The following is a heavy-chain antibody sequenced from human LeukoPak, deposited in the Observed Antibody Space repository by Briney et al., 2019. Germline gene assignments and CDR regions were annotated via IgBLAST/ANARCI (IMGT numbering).Heavy chain of an antibody. CDR1: GITFSSYW. D-gene: IGHD3-22*01. Sequence: SGGSLRLSCAASGITFSSYWMSWVRQAPGKGPEWVANIKQDGSEKDYVDSVKGRFTISRDNAKNSLYLQMNSLRGEDTAVYYCARSPRWYYDGSGYSGYFDYWGQGTQVTVSS. CDR3: ARSPRWYYDGSGYSGYFDY. J-gene: IGHJ4*02. CDR2: IKQDGSEK. V-gene: IGHV3-7*01.